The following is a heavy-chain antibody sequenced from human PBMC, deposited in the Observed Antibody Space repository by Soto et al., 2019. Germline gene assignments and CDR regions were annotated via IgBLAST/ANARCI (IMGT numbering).Heavy chain of an antibody. Sequence: GGSLRLSCAASGFTFSSYGMHWVRQAPGKGLEWVGHIKSKTDGGTIDYAAPVKGRFSISRDDSKNTLYLQMNSLKTEDTAVYYCTTHTRDVVAGYYYGMDVWGLGTTVTVSS. CDR1: GFTFSSYG. CDR3: TTHTRDVVAGYYYGMDV. CDR2: IKSKTDGGTI. J-gene: IGHJ6*02. V-gene: IGHV3-15*01. D-gene: IGHD5-12*01.